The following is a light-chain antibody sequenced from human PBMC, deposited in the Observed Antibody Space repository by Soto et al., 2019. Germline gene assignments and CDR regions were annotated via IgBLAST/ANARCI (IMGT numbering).Light chain of an antibody. CDR1: QTISSW. V-gene: IGKV1-5*01. CDR2: DAS. J-gene: IGKJ2*01. CDR3: QQYNDYSYT. Sequence: DIQMTQSPSTLSASVGDRVTITCRASQTISSWLAWYQHKPGKAPKLLSFDASILESGVPSRFSGSGSGADFTLAISSLQPDDFGTYYCQQYNDYSYTFGQGTKLEI.